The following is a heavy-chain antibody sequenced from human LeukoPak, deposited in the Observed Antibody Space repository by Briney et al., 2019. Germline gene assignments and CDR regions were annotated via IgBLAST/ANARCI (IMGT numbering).Heavy chain of an antibody. D-gene: IGHD4-17*01. CDR1: GFTFSSYG. J-gene: IGHJ5*02. V-gene: IGHV3-30*03. CDR3: ARGQDYGDSNWFDP. Sequence: GRSLRLSCAASGFTFSSYGMHWVRQAPGKGLEWVAVISYDGSNKYNTDSVKGRFTISRDNSKNTLYLQMNSPRVEDTAVYYCARGQDYGDSNWFDPWGQGALVTVSS. CDR2: ISYDGSNK.